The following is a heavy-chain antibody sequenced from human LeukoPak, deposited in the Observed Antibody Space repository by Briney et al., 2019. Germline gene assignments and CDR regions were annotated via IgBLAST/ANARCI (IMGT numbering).Heavy chain of an antibody. D-gene: IGHD3-10*01. CDR2: IYTSGST. V-gene: IGHV4-4*07. CDR1: GGSISSYY. J-gene: IGHJ4*02. CDR3: ARDNISGGSGSYYKY. Sequence: SETLSLTCTVSGGSISSYYWSWIRRPAGKGLEWIGRIYTSGSTNYNPSLKSRVTMSVDTSKNQFSLKLSSVTAADTAVYYCARDNISGGSGSYYKYWGQGTLVTVSS.